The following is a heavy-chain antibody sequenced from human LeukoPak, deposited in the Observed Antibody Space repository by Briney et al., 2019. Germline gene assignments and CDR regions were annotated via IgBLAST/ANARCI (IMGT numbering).Heavy chain of an antibody. CDR2: IYYSGST. J-gene: IGHJ4*02. Sequence: SETLSLTCTVSGGSISSSSYYWGWIRQPPGKGLEWIGSIYYSGSTYYNPSLKSRVTISVDTSKNQFSLRLSSVTAADTAVYYCARGSMYYDFWSGYYGDGRTSYYFDYWGQGTPVTVSS. CDR3: ARGSMYYDFWSGYYGDGRTSYYFDY. CDR1: GGSISSSSYY. V-gene: IGHV4-39*07. D-gene: IGHD3-3*01.